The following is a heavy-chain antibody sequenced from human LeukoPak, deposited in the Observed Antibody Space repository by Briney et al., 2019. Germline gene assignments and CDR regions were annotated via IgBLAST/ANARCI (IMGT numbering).Heavy chain of an antibody. CDR2: MYYSGSTNYT. CDR3: ARLTCTSTSCTRRGTFDI. Sequence: PSETLSLTCTVSGGSISSYYWNWSRQPPGKGLELVGYMYYSGSTNYTNYNSSLKSRVTIAVDTSNSQFSLKVRSVTAADTAVYYCARLTCTSTSCTRRGTFDIWGQGTMVTVSS. D-gene: IGHD2-2*01. J-gene: IGHJ3*02. V-gene: IGHV4-59*08. CDR1: GGSISSYY.